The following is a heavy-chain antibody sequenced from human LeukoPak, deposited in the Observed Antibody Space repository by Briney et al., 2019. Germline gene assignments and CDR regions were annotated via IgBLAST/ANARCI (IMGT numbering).Heavy chain of an antibody. V-gene: IGHV1-3*01. CDR2: INAGNGNT. CDR1: GYTFTSYA. CDR3: ARWSGVVAVAGGGFDY. Sequence: ASVKVSCKAFGYTFTSYAMHWVRQAPGQRLEWMGWINAGNGNTKYSQKFQGRVTITRDTSASTAYMELSSLRSEDTAVYYCARWSGVVAVAGGGFDYWGQGTLVTVPS. D-gene: IGHD6-19*01. J-gene: IGHJ4*02.